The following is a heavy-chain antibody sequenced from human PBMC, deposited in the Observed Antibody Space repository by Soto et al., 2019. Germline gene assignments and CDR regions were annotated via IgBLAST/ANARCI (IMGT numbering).Heavy chain of an antibody. V-gene: IGHV1-69*12. CDR1: GGTFSSYA. CDR3: ASSRTTASPGRSWFDP. D-gene: IGHD4-17*01. Sequence: QVQLVQSGAEVKKPGSSVKVSCKASGGTFSSYAISWVRQAPGQGLEWMGGIIPIFGTANYAQKFQGRVTIPADESTRTAYMELSSLRSEDTAVYYCASSRTTASPGRSWFDPWGQGTLVTVSS. J-gene: IGHJ5*02. CDR2: IIPIFGTA.